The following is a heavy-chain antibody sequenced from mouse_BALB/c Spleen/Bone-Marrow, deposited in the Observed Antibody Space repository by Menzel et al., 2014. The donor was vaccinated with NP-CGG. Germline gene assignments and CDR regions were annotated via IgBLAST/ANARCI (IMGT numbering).Heavy chain of an antibody. V-gene: IGHV1-80*01. CDR1: GYAFSTYW. CDR2: IYPGDGDT. CDR3: ARVGLSFDY. J-gene: IGHJ2*01. Sequence: VKLQESGAELVRPGSSVKISCKASGYAFSTYWMNWVKQRPGQGLEWIGQIYPGDGDTNYNEKFKGKATLTADKSSSTASIQLSSLTSEDSAVYFCARVGLSFDYWGQGTTLTVSS.